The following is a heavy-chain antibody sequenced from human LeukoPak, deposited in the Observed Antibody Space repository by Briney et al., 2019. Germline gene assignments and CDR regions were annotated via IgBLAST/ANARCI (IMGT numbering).Heavy chain of an antibody. CDR1: VGTFSSYA. V-gene: IGHV1-69*05. J-gene: IGHJ3*02. Sequence: SVKVSCKASVGTFSSYAISWVRQAPGQGLEWMGGIIPIFGTANYAQKFQGRVTITTDESTGTAYMELSSLRSEDTAVYYCARESEVGVLAYCGGDCSLGAFDIWGQGTMVTVSS. CDR3: ARESEVGVLAYCGGDCSLGAFDI. CDR2: IIPIFGTA. D-gene: IGHD2-21*02.